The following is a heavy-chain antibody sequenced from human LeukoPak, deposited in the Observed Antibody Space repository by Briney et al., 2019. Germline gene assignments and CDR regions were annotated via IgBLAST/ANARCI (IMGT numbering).Heavy chain of an antibody. J-gene: IGHJ5*02. Sequence: SETLSLTCAVYGGSFSGYYWSWIRQPPGKELEWIGEINHSGSTNYNPSLKSRVTISVDTSKNQFSLKLSSVTAADTAVYYCARGNIVVVIAINWFDPWGQGTLVTVSS. D-gene: IGHD2-21*01. CDR3: ARGNIVVVIAINWFDP. V-gene: IGHV4-34*01. CDR2: INHSGST. CDR1: GGSFSGYY.